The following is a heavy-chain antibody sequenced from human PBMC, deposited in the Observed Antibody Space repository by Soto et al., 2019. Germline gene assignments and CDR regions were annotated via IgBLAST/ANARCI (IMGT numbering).Heavy chain of an antibody. V-gene: IGHV4-39*01. D-gene: IGHD2-2*01. J-gene: IGHJ4*02. CDR3: ARQVVVVPAAYRGGNFDY. CDR2: IYYSGST. Sequence: QLQLQESGPGLVKPSETLSLTCTVSGGSISSSSYYWGWIRQPPGKGLEWIGSIYYSGSTYYNPSLKSRVTISVDTSKNQFSLKLSSVTAADTAVYYCARQVVVVPAAYRGGNFDYWGQGTLVTVSS. CDR1: GGSISSSSYY.